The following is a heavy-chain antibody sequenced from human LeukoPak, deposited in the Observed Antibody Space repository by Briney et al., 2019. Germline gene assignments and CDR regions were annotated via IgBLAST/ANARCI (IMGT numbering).Heavy chain of an antibody. J-gene: IGHJ6*03. D-gene: IGHD3-10*01. CDR1: GFTFGDYA. Sequence: GGSLRLSCTASGFTFGDYAMSWVRQAPGKGLEWVGFIRSKAYGGTTEYAASVKGRFTISRDDSKSIAYLQMNSLKTEDTAVYYCTRDDLWFGESLTSYYYYMDVWGKGTTVTISS. CDR3: TRDDLWFGESLTSYYYYMDV. V-gene: IGHV3-49*04. CDR2: IRSKAYGGTT.